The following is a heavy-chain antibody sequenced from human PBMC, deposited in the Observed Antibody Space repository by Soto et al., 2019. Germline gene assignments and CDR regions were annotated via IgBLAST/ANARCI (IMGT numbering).Heavy chain of an antibody. V-gene: IGHV5-10-1*01. D-gene: IGHD6-13*01. Sequence: PGGSLKISCQGSGYRFTSYWISLVRPLPGKGLEWMGRIDPSDTYTNYSPSFQGHVTISADKSISTAYLQWSSLKASDTAMYYCARPDGKQQLVLDAFDILGQRTMVTVS. CDR3: ARPDGKQQLVLDAFDI. CDR2: IDPSDTYT. CDR1: GYRFTSYW. J-gene: IGHJ3*02.